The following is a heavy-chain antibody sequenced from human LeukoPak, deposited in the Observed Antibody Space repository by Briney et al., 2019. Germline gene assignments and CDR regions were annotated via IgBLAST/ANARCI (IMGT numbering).Heavy chain of an antibody. CDR2: IYHSGST. CDR3: ARGRSRDFWSGYYTPKQFYFDY. Sequence: SETLSLTCTVSGGSISSYYWSWIRQPPGKGLEWIGYIYHSGSTYYNPSLKSRVTISVDRSKNQFSLKLSSVTAADTAVYYCARGRSRDFWSGYYTPKQFYFDYWGQGTLVTVSS. D-gene: IGHD3-3*01. J-gene: IGHJ4*02. V-gene: IGHV4-59*12. CDR1: GGSISSYY.